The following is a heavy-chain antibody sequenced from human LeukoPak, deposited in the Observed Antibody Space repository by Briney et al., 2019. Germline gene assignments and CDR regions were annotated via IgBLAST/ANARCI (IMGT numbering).Heavy chain of an antibody. Sequence: PGRSLRLSCAASGFTFSSYAMHWVRQAPGKGLEWVAVISYDGSNKYYADSVKGRFTISRDNSKNTLYLQMNRLRAEHTAVYYCAREDIVVVPAAPGFDYWGQGTLVTVSS. CDR3: AREDIVVVPAAPGFDY. D-gene: IGHD2-2*01. CDR2: ISYDGSNK. J-gene: IGHJ4*02. V-gene: IGHV3-30-3*01. CDR1: GFTFSSYA.